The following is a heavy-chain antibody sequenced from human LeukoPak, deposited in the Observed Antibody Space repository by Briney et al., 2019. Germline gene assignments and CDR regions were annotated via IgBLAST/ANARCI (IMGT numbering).Heavy chain of an antibody. J-gene: IGHJ4*02. V-gene: IGHV1-2*02. CDR1: GYTFTEHF. CDR2: IHPASANT. D-gene: IGHD1-7*01. Sequence: ASVKVSYKASGYTFTEHFIHWVRQAPGQGLQYMGWIHPASANTVYAQMFHGRVTLTRDTPATTTYMELSGLRSDDTAVYYCARDLRPANLWGQGTLVTVSS. CDR3: ARDLRPANL.